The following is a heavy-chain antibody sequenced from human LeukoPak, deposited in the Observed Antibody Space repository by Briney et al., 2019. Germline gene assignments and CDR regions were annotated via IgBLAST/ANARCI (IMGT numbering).Heavy chain of an antibody. Sequence: GGSLRLSCAASGFTFSSYAMSWVRQAPGKGLEWVSAISGSGGSTYYADSVKGRFTISRDNSKNTLYLQTNSLRAEDTAVYYCAKVVHSSGWYDYWGQGTLVTVSS. CDR1: GFTFSSYA. CDR3: AKVVHSSGWYDY. CDR2: ISGSGGST. J-gene: IGHJ4*02. V-gene: IGHV3-23*01. D-gene: IGHD6-13*01.